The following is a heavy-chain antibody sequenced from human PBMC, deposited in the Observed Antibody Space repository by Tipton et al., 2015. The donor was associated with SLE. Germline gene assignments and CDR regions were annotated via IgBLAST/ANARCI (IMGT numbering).Heavy chain of an antibody. V-gene: IGHV4-39*01. CDR2: IYYTGTA. J-gene: IGHJ3*02. D-gene: IGHD6-19*01. CDR1: GGSISSSSYY. Sequence: GLVKPSETLSLTCTVSGGSISSSSYYWGWIRQPPGKGLEWIGGIYYTGTAYYNPSLRSRVTISVDTSKNQFSLKLSSVTAADRAVYYCARPTDFGRLDDGFDIWGQGTMVTVSS. CDR3: ARPTDFGRLDDGFDI.